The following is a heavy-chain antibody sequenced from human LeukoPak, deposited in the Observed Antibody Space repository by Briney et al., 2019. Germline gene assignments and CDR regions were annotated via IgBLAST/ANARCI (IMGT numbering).Heavy chain of an antibody. CDR2: IIPIFGTA. J-gene: IGHJ4*02. CDR1: GGTFSSYA. D-gene: IGHD5-12*01. Sequence: ASVKVSCKASGGTFSSYAISWVRQAPGQGLEWMGGIIPIFGTANYAQTFQGRVTLTRNTSVSTAFMELSSLRSEDTAVYYCEIYTGYDSFWGQGTLVTVSS. CDR3: EIYTGYDSF. V-gene: IGHV1-69*05.